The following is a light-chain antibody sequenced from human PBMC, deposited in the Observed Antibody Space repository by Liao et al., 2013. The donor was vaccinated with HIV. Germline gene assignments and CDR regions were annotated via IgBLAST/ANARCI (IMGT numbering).Light chain of an antibody. Sequence: SYVLTQPPSVSVAPGKTARITCGGDDFGTKRVHWYQQKPGQAPVLVITYDSDRPSGIPERFSGSHSGNTATLTITRVEAGDEADYYCQVWDSSSEHPYVFGTGTKVTVL. CDR3: QVWDSSSEHPYV. CDR2: YDS. V-gene: IGLV3-21*01. J-gene: IGLJ1*01. CDR1: DFGTKR.